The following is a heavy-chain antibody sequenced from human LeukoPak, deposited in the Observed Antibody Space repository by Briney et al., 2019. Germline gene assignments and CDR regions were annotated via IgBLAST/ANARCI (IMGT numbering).Heavy chain of an antibody. V-gene: IGHV4-59*08. D-gene: IGHD4-11*01. CDR1: GGSMSGRY. CDR3: ARHVRQDYNYIDY. J-gene: IGHJ4*01. Sequence: SETLSLTCTVSGGSMSGRYWSWIRQTPGKGLEWIGYIYHDGSTNSNPSLKSRVTMSVDTSKNEFSLKLTSVIAADAAVYFCARHVRQDYNYIDYWGRGTLVTVSS. CDR2: IYHDGST.